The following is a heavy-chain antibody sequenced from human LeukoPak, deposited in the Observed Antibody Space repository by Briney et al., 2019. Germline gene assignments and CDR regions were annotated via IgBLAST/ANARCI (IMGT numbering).Heavy chain of an antibody. CDR2: IYYSGST. CDR3: ARDRYSSSLIGQVVDY. Sequence: SETLSLTCTVSGGSISSSSYYWGWIRQPPGKGLEWIGSIYYSGSTYYNPSLKSRVTISVDTSKNQFSLKLSSVTAADTAVYYCARDRYSSSLIGQVVDYWGQGTLVTVSS. D-gene: IGHD6-13*01. V-gene: IGHV4-39*07. J-gene: IGHJ4*02. CDR1: GGSISSSSYY.